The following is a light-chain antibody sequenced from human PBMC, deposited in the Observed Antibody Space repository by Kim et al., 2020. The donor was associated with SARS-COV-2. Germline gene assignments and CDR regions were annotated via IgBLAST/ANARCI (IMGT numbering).Light chain of an antibody. V-gene: IGKV1-5*01. CDR1: QSISSW. CDR2: DAS. Sequence: ASVGDSVPIPCRAIQSISSWLAWYQHTPWQAPNLLIYDASSLESGVPSRFSGSASGTEFTLTIRSLQPDDFATYYCQQYNTFAWTFGQGTKLEI. J-gene: IGKJ1*01. CDR3: QQYNTFAWT.